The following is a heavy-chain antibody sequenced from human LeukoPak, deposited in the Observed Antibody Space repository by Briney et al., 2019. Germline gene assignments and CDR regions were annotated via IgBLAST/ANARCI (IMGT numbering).Heavy chain of an antibody. CDR1: GYTFTSYG. V-gene: IGHV1-18*01. J-gene: IGHJ6*03. CDR2: ISAYNGNT. CDR3: ARELYDFWSGYSSYYYYYYMDV. Sequence: ASVKVCCKASGYTFTSYGISWVRQAPGQGLEWMGWISAYNGNTNYAQKLQGRVSMTTDTSTSTAYMELRSLRSDDTAVYYCARELYDFWSGYSSYYYYYYMDVWGKGTTVTVSS. D-gene: IGHD3-3*01.